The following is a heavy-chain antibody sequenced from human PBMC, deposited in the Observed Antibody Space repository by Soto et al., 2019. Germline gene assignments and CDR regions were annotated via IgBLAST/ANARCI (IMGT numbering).Heavy chain of an antibody. J-gene: IGHJ4*02. D-gene: IGHD1-1*01. Sequence: PSETLSLTCAVYGGSFSGYSWTWLRQPPGTGLEWIGEINHSGSTNYNPSLKSRVTISVDTSKNSLYLDMSSLRDEDTAVYYCVRDPDGINDFDYWGQGTLVTVSS. CDR3: VRDPDGINDFDY. CDR2: INHSGST. V-gene: IGHV4-34*01. CDR1: GGSFSGYS.